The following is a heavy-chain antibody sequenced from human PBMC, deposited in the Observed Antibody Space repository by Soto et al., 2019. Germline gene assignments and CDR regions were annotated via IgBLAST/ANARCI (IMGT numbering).Heavy chain of an antibody. CDR2: ISGSGGST. V-gene: IGHV3-23*01. Sequence: GGSLRLSCAASGFTFSNYAVTWVRQAPGKGLEWVSTISGSGGSTYYADSVKGRFTISRDNSKNTLYLQMDSLRAEDTAMYYCAKGLSVIQEWIIDGHWGQGTQVTVSS. D-gene: IGHD5-18*01. CDR1: GFTFSNYA. CDR3: AKGLSVIQEWIIDGH. J-gene: IGHJ4*02.